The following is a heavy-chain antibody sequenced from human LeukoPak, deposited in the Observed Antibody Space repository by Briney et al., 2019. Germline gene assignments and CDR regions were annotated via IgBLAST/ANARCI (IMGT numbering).Heavy chain of an antibody. Sequence: GASLQISCKGSGYRFINYWIGWVRQMPGKSLEWMGIIYPGDSDTRYSPSFQGQVTISADKSISTAYLQWTSLQASDSAIYYCARRSGSGYDYDYWGQGTLVTVSS. CDR3: ARRSGSGYDYDY. J-gene: IGHJ4*02. V-gene: IGHV5-51*01. CDR1: GYRFINYW. D-gene: IGHD5-12*01. CDR2: IYPGDSDT.